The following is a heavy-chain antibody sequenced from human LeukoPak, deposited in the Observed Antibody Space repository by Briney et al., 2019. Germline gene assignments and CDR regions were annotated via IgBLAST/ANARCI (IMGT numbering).Heavy chain of an antibody. CDR2: IYSGGST. CDR3: ARSIQLWSYNWFDP. CDR1: GFTVSSNY. Sequence: GGSLRLSCAASGFTVSSNYMSWVRQAPGKGLEWGSVIYSGGSTYYADSVKGRFTISRDNSKNTLYLQMNSLRAEDTAVYYCARSIQLWSYNWFDPWGQGTLVTVSS. J-gene: IGHJ5*02. V-gene: IGHV3-66*01. D-gene: IGHD5-18*01.